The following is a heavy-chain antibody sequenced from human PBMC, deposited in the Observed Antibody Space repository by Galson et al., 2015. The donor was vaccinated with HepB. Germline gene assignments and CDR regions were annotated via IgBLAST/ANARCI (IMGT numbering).Heavy chain of an antibody. CDR2: IIPIFGTA. CDR1: GGTFSSYA. J-gene: IGHJ4*02. V-gene: IGHV1-69*13. D-gene: IGHD3-16*02. Sequence: QSGAEVKKPGPSVKVSCKASGGTFSSYAISWVRQAPGQGLEWMGGIIPIFGTANYAQKFQGRVTITADESTSTAYMELSSLRSEDTAVYYCARASIRDYVWGSYRYPVEFDYWGQGTLVTVSS. CDR3: ARASIRDYVWGSYRYPVEFDY.